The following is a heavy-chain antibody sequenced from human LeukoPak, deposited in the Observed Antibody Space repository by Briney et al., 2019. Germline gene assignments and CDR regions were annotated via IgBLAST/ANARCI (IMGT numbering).Heavy chain of an antibody. V-gene: IGHV3-33*01. CDR1: GFTFSGYA. Sequence: PGTSLRLSCAASGFTFSGYAIHWVRQAPGKGLEWVAVIWYDGSKIYYADSVKGRFTISRDNAKNSLYLQMNSLRAEDTAVYYCARDCRSGRPMWYFDLWGRGTLVTVSS. J-gene: IGHJ2*01. D-gene: IGHD3-3*01. CDR2: IWYDGSKI. CDR3: ARDCRSGRPMWYFDL.